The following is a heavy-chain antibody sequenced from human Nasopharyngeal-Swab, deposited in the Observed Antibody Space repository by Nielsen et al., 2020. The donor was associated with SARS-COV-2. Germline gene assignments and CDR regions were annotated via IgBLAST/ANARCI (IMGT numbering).Heavy chain of an antibody. D-gene: IGHD1-7*01. J-gene: IGHJ4*02. CDR2: ISSSSSYT. Sequence: LKISCAASGFTFSDYYMSWIRQAPGKGLEWVSYISSSSSYTNYADSVKGRFTISRDNAKNSLYLQMNSLRAEDTAVYYCARGGNYAPFDYWGQGTLVTVSS. CDR3: ARGGNYAPFDY. V-gene: IGHV3-11*06. CDR1: GFTFSDYY.